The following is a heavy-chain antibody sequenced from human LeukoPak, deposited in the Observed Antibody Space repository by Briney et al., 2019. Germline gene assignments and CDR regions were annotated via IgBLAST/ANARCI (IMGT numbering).Heavy chain of an antibody. V-gene: IGHV3-30*03. Sequence: PGGSLRLSCAASGFTFSSYGMHWVRQAPGKGLEWVAVISYDGSNKYYADSVKGRFTISRDNSKNTLYLQMNSLRAEDAAVYYCASPLAMDDAFDIWGQGTMVTVSS. CDR2: ISYDGSNK. CDR3: ASPLAMDDAFDI. D-gene: IGHD5-18*01. CDR1: GFTFSSYG. J-gene: IGHJ3*02.